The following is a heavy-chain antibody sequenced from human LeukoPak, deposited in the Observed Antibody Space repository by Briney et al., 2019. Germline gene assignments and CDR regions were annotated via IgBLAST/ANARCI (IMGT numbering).Heavy chain of an antibody. J-gene: IGHJ6*02. CDR3: AKVSGGGLYYDGMDV. CDR1: GFTFSNYA. CDR2: ISGSGSST. D-gene: IGHD1-14*01. Sequence: SGGSLRLSCAASGFTFSNYAMSWVRQAPGKGLEWVSAISGSGSSTYYADSVKGRFTISRDNSKNTLYLQMNSLRAEDTVVYYCAKVSGGGLYYDGMDVWGQGTTVTVSS. V-gene: IGHV3-23*01.